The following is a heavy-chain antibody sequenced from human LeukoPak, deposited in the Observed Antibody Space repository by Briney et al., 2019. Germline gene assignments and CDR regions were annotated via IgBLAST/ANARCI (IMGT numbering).Heavy chain of an antibody. D-gene: IGHD3-10*01. CDR1: GYTFTGYY. J-gene: IGHJ4*02. Sequence: GASVKVSCKASGYTFTGYYMHWVRQAPGQGLEWMGWINPNSGGTNYAQKFQGRVTMTRDTSISTAYMELSRLRSDDAAVYYCARNPSLWFGELLGRGDYWGQGTLVTVSS. V-gene: IGHV1-2*02. CDR3: ARNPSLWFGELLGRGDY. CDR2: INPNSGGT.